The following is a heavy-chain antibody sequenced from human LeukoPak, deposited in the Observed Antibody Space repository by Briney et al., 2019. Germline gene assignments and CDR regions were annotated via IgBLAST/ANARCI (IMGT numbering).Heavy chain of an antibody. Sequence: LETLSLTCAVYGGSFSGYYWSWIRQPPGKGLEWIGEINHSGSTNYNPSLKSRVTISVDTSKNQFSLKLSSVTAADTAVYYCARAPLLRYFEYWGQGTLVTVSS. D-gene: IGHD3-9*01. J-gene: IGHJ4*02. CDR1: GGSFSGYY. V-gene: IGHV4-34*01. CDR2: INHSGST. CDR3: ARAPLLRYFEY.